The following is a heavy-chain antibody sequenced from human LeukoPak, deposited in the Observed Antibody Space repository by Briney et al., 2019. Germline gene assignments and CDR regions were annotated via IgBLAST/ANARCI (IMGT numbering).Heavy chain of an antibody. J-gene: IGHJ3*02. D-gene: IGHD2-15*01. CDR2: IYYSGST. V-gene: IGHV4-31*03. CDR3: ARDRNIVGDAFDI. Sequence: SETLSLTCTVSGGSISSGGYYWSWIRQHPGKGLEWIGYIYYSGSTYYNPSLKSRVTISVDTSKNQFSLKLSSVTAADTAVYHCARDRNIVGDAFDIWGQGTMVNVSS. CDR1: GGSISSGGYY.